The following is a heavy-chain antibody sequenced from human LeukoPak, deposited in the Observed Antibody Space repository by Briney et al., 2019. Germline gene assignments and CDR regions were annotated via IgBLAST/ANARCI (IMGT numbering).Heavy chain of an antibody. D-gene: IGHD2-15*01. CDR2: IIPIFGTA. V-gene: IGHV1-69*06. CDR1: GGTFSSYA. Sequence: GASVKVSCKASGGTFSSYAISWVRQAPGQGLEWMGGIIPIFGTANYAQKFQGRVTITADKSTSTAYMELSSLRSEDTAVYYCATVVVAATGYGDYDFAFDIWGQGTMVTVSS. J-gene: IGHJ3*02. CDR3: ATVVVAATGYGDYDFAFDI.